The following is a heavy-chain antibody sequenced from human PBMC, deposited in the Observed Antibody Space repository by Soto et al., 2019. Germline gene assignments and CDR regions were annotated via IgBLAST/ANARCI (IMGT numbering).Heavy chain of an antibody. V-gene: IGHV4-4*07. CDR1: GVSVRSYT. Sequence: QLQLQESGPGQVRPSETLSLTCIASGVSVRSYTWSWVRQPANKGLEWIGRVFSRVSATYNPSLKSRVTITMDTPENRISLKLDSVTAADAGVYYCARDGMTTGDTWGPGTAVTVSS. J-gene: IGHJ4*02. D-gene: IGHD2-21*02. CDR2: VFSRVSA. CDR3: ARDGMTTGDT.